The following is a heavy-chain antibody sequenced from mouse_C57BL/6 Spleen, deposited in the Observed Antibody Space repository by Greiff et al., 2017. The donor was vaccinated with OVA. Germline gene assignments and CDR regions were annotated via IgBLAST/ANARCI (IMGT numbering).Heavy chain of an antibody. CDR2: ISDGGSYT. CDR3: ARDHWDGYAMDY. Sequence: DVKLVESGGGLVKPGGSLKLSCAASGFTFSSYAMSWVRQTPEKRLEWVATISDGGSYTYYPDNVKGRFTISRDNAKNNLYLQMSHLKSEDTAMYYCARDHWDGYAMDYWGQGTSVTVSS. CDR1: GFTFSSYA. V-gene: IGHV5-4*01. J-gene: IGHJ4*01. D-gene: IGHD4-1*01.